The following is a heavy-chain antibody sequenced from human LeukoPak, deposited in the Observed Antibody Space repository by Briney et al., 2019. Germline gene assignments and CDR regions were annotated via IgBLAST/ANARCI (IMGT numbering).Heavy chain of an antibody. J-gene: IGHJ4*02. Sequence: ASVKVSCKASGGSFSSYAISWVRQAPGQGLEWMGGIIPIFGTANNAQKFQGRVTITADESTSTAYMELSSLRSEDTAVYYCARELSYYYGSGSYYYFDYWGQGTLVTVSS. CDR2: IIPIFGTA. CDR1: GGSFSSYA. V-gene: IGHV1-69*13. CDR3: ARELSYYYGSGSYYYFDY. D-gene: IGHD3-10*01.